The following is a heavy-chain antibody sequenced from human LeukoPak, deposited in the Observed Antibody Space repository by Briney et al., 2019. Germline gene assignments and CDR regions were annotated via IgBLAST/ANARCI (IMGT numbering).Heavy chain of an antibody. Sequence: GRSLRLSCAASGFTFSDYNMHWVRQAPGKGLDWVALMSPDGNKKYYADSVKGRFTISRDNSKITVDLQLNSLRAEDTAVYYCARDLIGRYTFDYCGQGTLVTVSS. V-gene: IGHV3-30-3*01. J-gene: IGHJ4*02. CDR2: MSPDGNKK. CDR1: GFTFSDYN. CDR3: ARDLIGRYTFDY. D-gene: IGHD3-10*01.